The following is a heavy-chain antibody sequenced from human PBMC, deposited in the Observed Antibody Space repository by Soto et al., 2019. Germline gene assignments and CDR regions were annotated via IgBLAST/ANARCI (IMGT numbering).Heavy chain of an antibody. CDR2: IYHSGST. CDR3: ARDKITGLFDY. D-gene: IGHD2-8*02. V-gene: IGHV4-30-2*01. Sequence: SETLSLTCAVSGGSMSSGGYSWSWIRQPPGKGLEWIGYIYHSGSTNYNPSLKSRVTISVDTSKNQFSLKLTSVTAADTAVYYCARDKITGLFDYWGQGTLVTVSS. CDR1: GGSMSSGGYS. J-gene: IGHJ4*02.